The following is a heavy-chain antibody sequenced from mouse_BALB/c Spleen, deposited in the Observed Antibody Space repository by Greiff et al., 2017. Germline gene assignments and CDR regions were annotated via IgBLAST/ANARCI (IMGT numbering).Heavy chain of an antibody. D-gene: IGHD2-1*01. CDR2: ISSGGSYT. J-gene: IGHJ3*01. V-gene: IGHV5-9-4*01. CDR1: GFTFSSNA. CDR3: ARAFYCGSYKEVLFAY. Sequence: EVKVVESGGGLVKPGGSLKLSCAASGFTFSSNAMSWVRQSPEKRLEWVAEISSGGSYTYYQDTVTGRFTISRGNAKNTLYLEMSSLRSEDTAMYYCARAFYCGSYKEVLFAYWGQETLVTVSA.